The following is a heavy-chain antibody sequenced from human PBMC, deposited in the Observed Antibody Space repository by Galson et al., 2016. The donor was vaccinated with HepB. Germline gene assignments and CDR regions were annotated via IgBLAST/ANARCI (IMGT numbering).Heavy chain of an antibody. D-gene: IGHD6-6*01. V-gene: IGHV1-69*13. CDR2: IIPMYGAP. CDR3: AGGLVASRPGKY. Sequence: SVKVSCKASGGTFSNYGFSWVRQAPGQGLEWVGEIIPMYGAPNCAQKFQGRVTITADESTSTVYMVLSSLRSEDTAVYYCAGGLVASRPGKYWGQGTLVTVSS. CDR1: GGTFSNYG. J-gene: IGHJ4*02.